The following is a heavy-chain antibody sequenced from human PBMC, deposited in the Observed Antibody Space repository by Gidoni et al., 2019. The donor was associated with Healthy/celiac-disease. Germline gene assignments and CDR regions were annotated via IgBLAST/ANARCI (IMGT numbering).Heavy chain of an antibody. D-gene: IGHD3-22*01. J-gene: IGHJ6*02. CDR3: ARDPFYDSSGYYSYGMDV. V-gene: IGHV3-21*01. CDR1: GFTFRSYS. Sequence: EVQLVESGGGLVKPGGSLSLSCAASGFTFRSYSMNWVRQAPGKGLEWVSSISSSSSYIYYADSVKGRFTISRDNAKNSLYLQMNSLRAEDTAVYYCARDPFYDSSGYYSYGMDVWGQGTTVTVSS. CDR2: ISSSSSYI.